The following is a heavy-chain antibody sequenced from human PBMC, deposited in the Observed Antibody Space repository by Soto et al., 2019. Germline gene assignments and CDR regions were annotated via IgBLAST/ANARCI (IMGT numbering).Heavy chain of an antibody. J-gene: IGHJ4*02. D-gene: IGHD3-10*01. CDR3: ARSMMVRGVLFDL. Sequence: QLVESGGGLIQPGGSLRLSCAVSGLSVSGKYMSWVRQAPGKGLDWVSVIYSGGSAYYADSVKGRFTISRDESQNTLYLQMNSLRVEDTAVYYCARSMMVRGVLFDLWGQGTLVSVSS. V-gene: IGHV3-53*01. CDR2: IYSGGSA. CDR1: GLSVSGKY.